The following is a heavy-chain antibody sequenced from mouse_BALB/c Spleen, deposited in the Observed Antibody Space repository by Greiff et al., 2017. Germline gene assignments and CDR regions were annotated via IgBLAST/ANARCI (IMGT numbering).Heavy chain of an antibody. Sequence: EVQLHQSGAELVKPGASVKLSCTASGFNIKDTYMHWVKQRPEQGLEWIGRIDPANGNTKYDPKFQGKATITADTSSNTAYLQLSSLTSEDTAVYYCASTTAHYYAMDYWGQGTSVTVSS. CDR3: ASTTAHYYAMDY. CDR2: IDPANGNT. J-gene: IGHJ4*01. V-gene: IGHV14-3*02. D-gene: IGHD1-2*01. CDR1: GFNIKDTY.